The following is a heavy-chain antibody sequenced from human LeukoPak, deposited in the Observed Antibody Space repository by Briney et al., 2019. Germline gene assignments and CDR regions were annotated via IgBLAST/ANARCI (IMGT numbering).Heavy chain of an antibody. J-gene: IGHJ6*02. V-gene: IGHV1-46*01. CDR1: GYTFTSYY. CDR3: ARSVVVVTSHYYYYYGMDV. CDR2: INPSGGST. Sequence: ASVKVSCKASGYTFTSYYMHWVRQAPGQGLEWMGIINPSGGSTSYAQKLQGRVTMTRDTSTSTVYMELSSLRSEDTAMYYCARSVVVVTSHYYYYYGMDVWGQGTTVTVSS. D-gene: IGHD3-22*01.